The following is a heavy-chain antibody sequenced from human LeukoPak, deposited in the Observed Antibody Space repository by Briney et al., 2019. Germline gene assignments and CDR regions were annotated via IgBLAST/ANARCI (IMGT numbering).Heavy chain of an antibody. D-gene: IGHD3-3*01. CDR3: ARAGITIFGAVTYRNDWFDP. Sequence: SETLSLTCTVSGGSISSYYWSWIRQPAGKGLEWIGRIYTSGSTNYNPSLKSRVTMSVDTSKNQFSLKLSSVTAADTAVYYCARAGITIFGAVTYRNDWFDPWGQGTLVTVSS. CDR2: IYTSGST. J-gene: IGHJ5*02. CDR1: GGSISSYY. V-gene: IGHV4-4*07.